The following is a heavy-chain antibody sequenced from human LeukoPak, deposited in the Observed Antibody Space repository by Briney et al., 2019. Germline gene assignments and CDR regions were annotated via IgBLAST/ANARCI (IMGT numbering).Heavy chain of an antibody. Sequence: PGGSLRNSFSTSGINFKIYAMRRVRQAPGKGLEWVSIFVDTTKTYYADSVKGRFTISRDDSKNTVFLQMNSLRADDTALYYCAKDAIAGNSIYDFSDVWGQGTMVIVSS. D-gene: IGHD3/OR15-3a*01. CDR3: AKDAIAGNSIYDFSDV. V-gene: IGHV3-23*01. J-gene: IGHJ3*01. CDR1: GINFKIYA. CDR2: FVDTTKT.